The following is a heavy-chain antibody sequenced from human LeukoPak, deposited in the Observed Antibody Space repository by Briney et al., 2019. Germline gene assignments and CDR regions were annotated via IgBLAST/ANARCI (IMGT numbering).Heavy chain of an antibody. V-gene: IGHV5-51*01. J-gene: IGHJ4*02. D-gene: IGHD3-22*01. CDR3: AKLYYYDSSGWGSFDY. CDR2: IYPGDSDT. CDR1: GYSFTSYW. Sequence: GESLKISCKGSGYSFTSYWIAWVRRMPGKGLEWMGIIYPGDSDTRYSPSFQGQVIISADKSIYTAYLQWSSLKASDTAMYYCAKLYYYDSSGWGSFDYWGQGTLVTVSS.